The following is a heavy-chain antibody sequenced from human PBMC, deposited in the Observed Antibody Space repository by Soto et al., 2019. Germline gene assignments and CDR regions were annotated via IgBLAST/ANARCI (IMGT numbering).Heavy chain of an antibody. J-gene: IGHJ4*02. CDR1: GDSISSSNW. Sequence: QVQLQESGPGLVKPSGTLSLTCAVSGDSISSSNWWGWVRQSPGKGLEWIGEIHHSGITNYNPSLKSRVTISVDKSKNTFSLKLSSVTAADTAVYYCARIRYYYASGTFDYWGQGTLVTVSS. D-gene: IGHD3-10*01. CDR3: ARIRYYYASGTFDY. V-gene: IGHV4-4*02. CDR2: IHHSGIT.